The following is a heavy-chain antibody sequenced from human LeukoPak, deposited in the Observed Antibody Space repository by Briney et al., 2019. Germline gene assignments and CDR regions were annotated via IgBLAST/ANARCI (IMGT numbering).Heavy chain of an antibody. V-gene: IGHV3-74*01. CDR3: VTDRYSDSAFGD. D-gene: IGHD1-26*01. CDR2: INTDGSVR. CDR1: GITVSTFW. Sequence: GGSLRLSCAASGITVSTFWMHWVRQAPGEGLVWVSRINTDGSVRNYADSVEGRVTISRDNAKNMLYLQMNDLRAEDTAVYYCVTDRYSDSAFGDWGQGTLVTVSS. J-gene: IGHJ4*02.